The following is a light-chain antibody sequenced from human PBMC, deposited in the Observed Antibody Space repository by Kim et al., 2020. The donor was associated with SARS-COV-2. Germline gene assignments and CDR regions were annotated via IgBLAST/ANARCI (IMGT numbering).Light chain of an antibody. Sequence: SSELTQDPAVSVALGQTVRITCQGDSLRSYYATWYQLKPGQAPVLVIYGKNYRPSGIPDRFSGSYSGNTASLTITGAQAEDEADYYCSSRDSSGSHLLFGGGTQLTVL. CDR2: GKN. CDR1: SLRSYY. J-gene: IGLJ3*02. CDR3: SSRDSSGSHLL. V-gene: IGLV3-19*01.